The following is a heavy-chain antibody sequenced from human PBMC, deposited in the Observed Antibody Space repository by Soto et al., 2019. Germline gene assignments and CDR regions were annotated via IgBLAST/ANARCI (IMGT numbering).Heavy chain of an antibody. V-gene: IGHV1-69*05. CDR2: IIPIFATT. J-gene: IGHJ4*02. Sequence: SVKVSCKASGGTFSSYAINWVRQAPGQGLEWMGGIIPIFATTDYAQKFQGRVTITTDASTSTAYMELRSLRSDDTAVYYCARDQYRMGSGWFRDFDYWGQGTLVTVSS. CDR3: ARDQYRMGSGWFRDFDY. D-gene: IGHD6-19*01. CDR1: GGTFSSYA.